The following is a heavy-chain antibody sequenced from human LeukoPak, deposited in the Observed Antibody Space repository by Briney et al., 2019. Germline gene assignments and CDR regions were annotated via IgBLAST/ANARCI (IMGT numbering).Heavy chain of an antibody. V-gene: IGHV5-51*01. CDR3: ARGRGYSYGTDFDH. CDR2: IYPGDSDT. D-gene: IGHD5-18*01. CDR1: GFSFTNFW. J-gene: IGHJ4*02. Sequence: GESLKISCPTSGFSFTNFWIAWVRPIPGKGLQWMGIIYPGDSDTRYSPSFQGQVTIPADKSISTAYLQWRSLKASDGAMYYCARGRGYSYGTDFDHRGLGTQVTVSS.